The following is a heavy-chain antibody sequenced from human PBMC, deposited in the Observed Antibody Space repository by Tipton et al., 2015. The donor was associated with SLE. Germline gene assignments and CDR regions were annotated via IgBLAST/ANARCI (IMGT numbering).Heavy chain of an antibody. Sequence: TLSLTCTVSGGSISSYYWSWIRQPPGKGLEWIGSIYYSGTTYYNPSLKSRVTISVDTSKNQFSLKLSSVTAADTAVYYCARDRRARLEGDAFDIWGQGTMVTVSS. D-gene: IGHD1-1*01. J-gene: IGHJ3*02. CDR1: GGSISSYY. CDR2: IYYSGTT. V-gene: IGHV4-59*12. CDR3: ARDRRARLEGDAFDI.